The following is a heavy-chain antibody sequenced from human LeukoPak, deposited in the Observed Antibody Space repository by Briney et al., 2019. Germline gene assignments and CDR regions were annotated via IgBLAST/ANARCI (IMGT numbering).Heavy chain of an antibody. J-gene: IGHJ6*03. V-gene: IGHV4-34*01. CDR1: GGSFSGYY. CDR2: INHSGST. Sequence: PSETLSLTCAVYGGSFSGYYWSWIRQPPGKGLEWIGEINHSGSTNYNPSLKSRVTISVDTSKNQFSLKLSSVTAADTAVYYCARRRTHYYYYYMDVWGKGTTVTVSS. CDR3: ARRRTHYYYYYMDV.